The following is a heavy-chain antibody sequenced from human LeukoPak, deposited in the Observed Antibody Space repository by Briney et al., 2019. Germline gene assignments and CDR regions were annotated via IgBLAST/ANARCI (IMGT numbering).Heavy chain of an antibody. CDR2: ISYDGSNK. Sequence: PGGSLRLSCAASGFTFSSYGMHWVRQAPGKGLEWVAVISYDGSNKYYADSVKGRFTISRDNSKNTLYLQMNSLRAEDTAVYYCAKPRGPYGDYATLFDYWGQGTLVTVSS. D-gene: IGHD4-17*01. CDR3: AKPRGPYGDYATLFDY. CDR1: GFTFSSYG. J-gene: IGHJ4*02. V-gene: IGHV3-30*18.